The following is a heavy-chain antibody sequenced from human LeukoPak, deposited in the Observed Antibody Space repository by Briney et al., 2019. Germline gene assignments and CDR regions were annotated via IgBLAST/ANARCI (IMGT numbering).Heavy chain of an antibody. Sequence: PGGSLRLSCSASGFTFSRYAMHWVRQAPGKGLEYVSAISSNGGSTYYADSVKGRFTISRDNSRNTLHLQMSSLRVEDTAVYYCVKDSSSGSYFDYWDQGTLVTVSS. CDR3: VKDSSSGSYFDY. CDR1: GFTFSRYA. J-gene: IGHJ4*02. V-gene: IGHV3-64D*06. CDR2: ISSNGGST. D-gene: IGHD3-10*01.